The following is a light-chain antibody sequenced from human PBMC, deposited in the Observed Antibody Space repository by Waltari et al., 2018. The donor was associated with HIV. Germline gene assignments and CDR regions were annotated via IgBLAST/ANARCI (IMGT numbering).Light chain of an antibody. CDR2: EVN. V-gene: IGLV2-8*01. J-gene: IGLJ2*01. CDR1: SSDIGDSDY. Sequence: QSALTQPPSEYGSPGQSVTISCTGTSSDIGDSDYVSWYQQHPGKAHKLIISEVNKRAAGVPDRCAGSNAGTTASLTVSGLQAEEEAYYYGSSDVPTKDFCVLFGGGTKLTVL. CDR3: SSDVPTKDFCVL.